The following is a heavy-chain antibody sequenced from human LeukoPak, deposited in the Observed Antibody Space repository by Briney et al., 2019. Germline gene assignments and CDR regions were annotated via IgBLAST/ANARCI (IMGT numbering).Heavy chain of an antibody. Sequence: GGSLRLSCAASGFTFSSYAMSWVRQAPGKGLEWVSAISGSGGSTYYADSVKGRYTISRDNSKNTLYLQMNSLRAEDTAVYYCAKGGGYYDFWSGYYDAFDIWGQGTMVTVSS. D-gene: IGHD3-3*01. CDR3: AKGGGYYDFWSGYYDAFDI. CDR2: ISGSGGST. J-gene: IGHJ3*02. CDR1: GFTFSSYA. V-gene: IGHV3-23*01.